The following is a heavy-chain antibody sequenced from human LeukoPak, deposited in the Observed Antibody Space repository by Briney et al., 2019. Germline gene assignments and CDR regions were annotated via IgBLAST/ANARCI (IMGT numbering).Heavy chain of an antibody. D-gene: IGHD3-9*01. CDR3: FQAEDGIRYFDWYSWFDP. J-gene: IGHJ5*02. Sequence: PGGSRRLSCAASGFTFSDYYRSWIRQAPGNGLEWVSYISSSSSYTNYADSVKGRFTISRDNAKNSLYLQMNSLRAEDTAVYYFFQAEDGIRYFDWYSWFDPWGQGTLVTVSS. V-gene: IGHV3-11*03. CDR1: GFTFSDYY. CDR2: ISSSSSYT.